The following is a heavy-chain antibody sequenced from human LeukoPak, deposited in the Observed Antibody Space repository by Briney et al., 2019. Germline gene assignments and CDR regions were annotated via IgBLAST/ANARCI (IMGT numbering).Heavy chain of an antibody. CDR3: AREDSNSENF. V-gene: IGHV1-18*01. Sequence: EASVKVSCKASGYPFTSYGLTWVRQTPGQGLQWMGWIAAYNGATNYAQIFQGRISMTTDTSTSTGYMELRSLTSDDTAVYYCAREDSNSENFWGQGTLVTVSS. D-gene: IGHD2/OR15-2a*01. J-gene: IGHJ4*02. CDR2: IAAYNGAT. CDR1: GYPFTSYG.